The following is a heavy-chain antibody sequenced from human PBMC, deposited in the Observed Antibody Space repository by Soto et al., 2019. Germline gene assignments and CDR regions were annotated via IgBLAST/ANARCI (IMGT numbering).Heavy chain of an antibody. CDR3: GRHTLMVVPAGFGV. D-gene: IGHD2-2*01. CDR1: DDSIKYSSYY. V-gene: IGHV4-39*01. CDR2: FYHTGTT. Sequence: WETLSLTCSGSDDSIKYSSYYWGWIRQPPGKGLEWIGSFYHTGTTYYNPSLKSRFNISVDTSQNHFSLRLSSVTAADTAVYYCGRHTLMVVPAGFGVCRQGTTVTVSS. J-gene: IGHJ6*02.